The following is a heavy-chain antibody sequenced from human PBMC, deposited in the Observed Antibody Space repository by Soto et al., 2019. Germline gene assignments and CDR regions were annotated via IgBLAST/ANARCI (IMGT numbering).Heavy chain of an antibody. V-gene: IGHV3-33*01. Sequence: GGSLRLSCAASGFTFSSYVMHWVLQAPGKGQEWVAVIWYDGSNKYYADSVKGRFTISRDNSKNTLYLQMNSLRAEDTAVYYCARGLKDYDFWSGYLYYFDYWGHGT. J-gene: IGHJ4*01. CDR3: ARGLKDYDFWSGYLYYFDY. CDR2: IWYDGSNK. D-gene: IGHD3-3*01. CDR1: GFTFSSYV.